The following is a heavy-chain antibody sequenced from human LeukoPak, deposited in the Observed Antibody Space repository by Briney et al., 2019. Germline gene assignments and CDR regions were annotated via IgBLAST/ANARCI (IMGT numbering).Heavy chain of an antibody. CDR3: ATGRNGVVPAPILGVGPWYNYHYMDV. V-gene: IGHV4-34*01. J-gene: IGHJ6*03. Sequence: DPSETLSLTCAVYGGSFSGYYWSWIRQPPGKGLEWIGEINHSGTTNYNPSLKSRVTMSVDTSKNQFSLMVSSVTAADTAVYYCATGRNGVVPAPILGVGPWYNYHYMDVWGKGTTVTVSS. CDR2: INHSGTT. CDR1: GGSFSGYY. D-gene: IGHD2-2*02.